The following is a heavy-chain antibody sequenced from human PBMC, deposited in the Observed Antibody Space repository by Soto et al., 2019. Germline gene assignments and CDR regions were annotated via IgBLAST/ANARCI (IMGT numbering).Heavy chain of an antibody. J-gene: IGHJ4*02. CDR1: GFTFSSYS. Sequence: GGSLRLSCAASGFTFSSYSMNWVRQAPGKGLEWVSSISSSSSYIYYADSVKGRFTISRDNAKNSLYLQMNSLRAEDTAVYYCARDRGAPHYYGSGSSPPADWGQGTLVTVSS. V-gene: IGHV3-21*01. CDR3: ARDRGAPHYYGSGSSPPAD. D-gene: IGHD3-10*01. CDR2: ISSSSSYI.